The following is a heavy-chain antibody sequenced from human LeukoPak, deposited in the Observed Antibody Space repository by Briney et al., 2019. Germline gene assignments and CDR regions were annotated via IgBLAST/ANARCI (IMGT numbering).Heavy chain of an antibody. CDR3: AKGPLTAITDY. J-gene: IGHJ4*02. Sequence: GGSLRLSCAASGFTFSSYGMHWVRQAPGKGLEWVAVISYDGSNKYYADSVKGRFTISRDNSKNTLYLQMNSLRAEDTAVYYCAKGPLTAITDYWGQGTLVTVSS. CDR2: ISYDGSNK. V-gene: IGHV3-30*18. D-gene: IGHD5-18*01. CDR1: GFTFSSYG.